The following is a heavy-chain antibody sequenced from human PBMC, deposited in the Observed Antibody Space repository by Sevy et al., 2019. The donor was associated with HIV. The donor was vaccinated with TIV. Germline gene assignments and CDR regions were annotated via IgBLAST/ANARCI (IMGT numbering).Heavy chain of an antibody. V-gene: IGHV1-18*01. J-gene: IGHJ6*02. Sequence: ASVKVSCKASGYTFTSYGISWVRQAPGQGLEWMGWISAYNGNTNYAQKLQGRVTMTTDTSTNTAYMELRSLRSDDTAVYYCARGDIVVVPAATPYYYGMDVWGQGTTVTVSS. CDR2: ISAYNGNT. D-gene: IGHD2-2*01. CDR1: GYTFTSYG. CDR3: ARGDIVVVPAATPYYYGMDV.